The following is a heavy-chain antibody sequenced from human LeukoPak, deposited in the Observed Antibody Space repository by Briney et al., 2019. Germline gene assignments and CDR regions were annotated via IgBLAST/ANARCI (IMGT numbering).Heavy chain of an antibody. J-gene: IGHJ4*02. D-gene: IGHD6-13*01. V-gene: IGHV3-66*01. CDR3: ARFLAHSSSWYFAAIDY. CDR1: GFTVSSNY. CDR2: IYSGGST. Sequence: SGGSLRLSCAASGFTVSSNYMSWVRQAPGKGLEWVSVIYSGGSTYYADSVKGRFTISRDNSKNTLYLQMNSLRAEDTAVYYCARFLAHSSSWYFAAIDYWGQGTLVTVSS.